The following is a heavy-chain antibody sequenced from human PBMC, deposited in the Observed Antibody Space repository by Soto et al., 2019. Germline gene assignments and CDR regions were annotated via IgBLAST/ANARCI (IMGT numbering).Heavy chain of an antibody. CDR1: GGSISSSSYY. D-gene: IGHD3-10*01. CDR3: ARQTADYYGSEGCLDY. CDR2: IYYRGST. V-gene: IGHV4-39*01. Sequence: SETLSLTCTVSGGSISSSSYYWGWIRQPPGKGLEWIGGIYYRGSTYSNPSLKSRVTISLDTSKNQFSLKLSSVTAADTAVYYCARQTADYYGSEGCLDYWGQGTLVTVSS. J-gene: IGHJ4*02.